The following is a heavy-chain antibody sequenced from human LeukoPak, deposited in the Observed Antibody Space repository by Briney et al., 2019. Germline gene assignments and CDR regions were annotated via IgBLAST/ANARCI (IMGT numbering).Heavy chain of an antibody. Sequence: PSETLSLTCTVSGGSISSYYWSWIRQPAGKGLEWIGRIYTSGSTNYNPSLKSRVTMSVDTSKNQFSLKLSSVTAADTAVYYCARDRYYDYVWGSTQLTAGSVSYFDLWGRGTLVTVSS. D-gene: IGHD3-16*01. CDR3: ARDRYYDYVWGSTQLTAGSVSYFDL. V-gene: IGHV4-4*07. CDR2: IYTSGST. J-gene: IGHJ2*01. CDR1: GGSISSYY.